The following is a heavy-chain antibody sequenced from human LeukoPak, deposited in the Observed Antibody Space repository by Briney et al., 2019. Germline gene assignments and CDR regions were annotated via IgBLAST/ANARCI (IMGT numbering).Heavy chain of an antibody. V-gene: IGHV3-23*01. D-gene: IGHD6-13*01. CDR3: AKDRGIAAAGSPIDY. J-gene: IGHJ4*02. CDR1: GFTFSSYA. Sequence: GGSLRLSCAASGFTFSSYAMSLVRQAPGKGLEWVSAISGSGGSTYYADSVKGRFTISRDNSKNTLYLQMNSLRAEDTAVYYCAKDRGIAAAGSPIDYWGQGTLVTVSS. CDR2: ISGSGGST.